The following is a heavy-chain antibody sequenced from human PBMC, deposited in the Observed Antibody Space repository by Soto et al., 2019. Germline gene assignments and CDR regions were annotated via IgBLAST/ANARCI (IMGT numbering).Heavy chain of an antibody. Sequence: GASVKVSCNASGGTFSSYAISWVRQAPGQGLEWMGGIIPIFGTANYAQKFQGRVTITADESTSTAYMELSSLRSEDTAAYYCAREKTYYDILTGYYNRGYFDYWGQGTLVTVSS. D-gene: IGHD3-9*01. J-gene: IGHJ4*02. CDR2: IIPIFGTA. CDR1: GGTFSSYA. V-gene: IGHV1-69*13. CDR3: AREKTYYDILTGYYNRGYFDY.